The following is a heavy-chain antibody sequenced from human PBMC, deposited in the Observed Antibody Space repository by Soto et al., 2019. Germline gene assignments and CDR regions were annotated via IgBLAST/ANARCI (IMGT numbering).Heavy chain of an antibody. J-gene: IGHJ4*02. D-gene: IGHD1-7*01. CDR1: GGSFTSSNW. CDR3: ASRDPGTSVDY. Sequence: SETLSLTCAVSGGSFTSSNWWTWVRQPPGQGLEWIGEIYRTGSTNYNPSLKSRVTISLDKSENQFSLKVTSLTAADTAVYYCASRDPGTSVDYWGQGTLVTVSS. V-gene: IGHV4-4*02. CDR2: IYRTGST.